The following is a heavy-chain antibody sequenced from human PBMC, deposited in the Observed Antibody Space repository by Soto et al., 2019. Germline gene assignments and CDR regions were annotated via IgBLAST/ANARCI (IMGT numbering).Heavy chain of an antibody. CDR2: IIPIFGTA. Sequence: SVKVACTASGGTFSSYAISWVRQASGQGLEWMGGIIPIFGTANYAQKFQGRVTITADESTSTAYMGLSSLRSEDTAVYYCARDKDYYGSGSYWPFDYWGQGTLVTVSS. J-gene: IGHJ4*02. D-gene: IGHD3-10*01. V-gene: IGHV1-69*13. CDR3: ARDKDYYGSGSYWPFDY. CDR1: GGTFSSYA.